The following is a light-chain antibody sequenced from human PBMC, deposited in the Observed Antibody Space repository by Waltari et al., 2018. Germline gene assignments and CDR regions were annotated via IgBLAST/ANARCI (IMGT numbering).Light chain of an antibody. CDR2: GAS. V-gene: IGKV1-NL1*01. Sequence: DIQMTQSPSSLSALVGDRVTITCRASQAIRGSLAWYQQKPAQAPKLLLYGASRLDSGFPFRFSGSGSGTDFALTITSLQPEALATYYCQRYYNIPRTVGQGTKVQVK. J-gene: IGKJ1*01. CDR3: QRYYNIPRT. CDR1: QAIRGS.